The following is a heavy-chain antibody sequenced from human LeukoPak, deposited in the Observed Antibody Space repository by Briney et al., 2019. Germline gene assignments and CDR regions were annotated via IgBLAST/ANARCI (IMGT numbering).Heavy chain of an antibody. V-gene: IGHV3-7*01. D-gene: IGHD6-13*01. Sequence: PGGSLRLSCAASGFTFSSYVMSWVRQAPGKGLEWVANIKRDGSEKYYMDSVKGRFTISRDNAKNSLYLQMNNLRAEDTAVYYCARPPHIAAAGQDWGQGTLVTVSS. CDR2: IKRDGSEK. CDR1: GFTFSSYV. CDR3: ARPPHIAAAGQD. J-gene: IGHJ4*02.